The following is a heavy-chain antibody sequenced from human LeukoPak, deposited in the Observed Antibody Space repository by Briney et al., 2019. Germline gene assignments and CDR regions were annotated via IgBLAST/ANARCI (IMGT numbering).Heavy chain of an antibody. CDR3: ARARGYSYGYNDY. CDR2: ISYDGSNK. Sequence: GGSLRLSCAASGFTFSSYAMHWVRQAPGKGLEWVAVISYDGSNKYYADSVKGRFTISRDNSKDTLYLQMNSLRAEDTAVYYCARARGYSYGYNDYWGQGTLVTVSS. D-gene: IGHD5-18*01. J-gene: IGHJ4*02. CDR1: GFTFSSYA. V-gene: IGHV3-30-3*01.